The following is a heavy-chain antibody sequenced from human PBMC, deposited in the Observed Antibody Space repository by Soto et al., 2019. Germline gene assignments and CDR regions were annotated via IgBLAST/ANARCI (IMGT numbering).Heavy chain of an antibody. CDR3: AKDTYGSSPSSMDG. CDR1: GFTFDDYA. Sequence: EVQLVESGGGLVQPGRSLRLSCAASGFTFDDYAMHWVRQVPGKGLEWVSGISWNSGNIGYADSVKGRFTISRDNAKNTLYLQMNSLRLEETEFYYCAKDTYGSSPSSMDGWGKGTTVTVSS. J-gene: IGHJ6*03. D-gene: IGHD6-6*01. V-gene: IGHV3-9*01. CDR2: ISWNSGNI.